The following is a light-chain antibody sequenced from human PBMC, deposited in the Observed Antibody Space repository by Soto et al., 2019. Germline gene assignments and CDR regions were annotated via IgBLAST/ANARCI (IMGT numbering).Light chain of an antibody. CDR1: QTVSSSF. CDR2: AAS. CDR3: QQYGNSPQT. Sequence: EIVLTQSPGTLSLSPGERATLSCRASQTVSSSFLAWYQQTPGQAPRLLIYAASSRATGIPDRFSGSGYGTDFTLTISRLEPEDFAVYYCQQYGNSPQTFGQGTKVDIK. J-gene: IGKJ1*01. V-gene: IGKV3-20*01.